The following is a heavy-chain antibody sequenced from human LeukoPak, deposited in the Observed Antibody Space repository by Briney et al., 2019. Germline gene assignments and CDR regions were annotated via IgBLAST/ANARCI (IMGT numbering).Heavy chain of an antibody. CDR3: ARQYYYGSGSPTAFDI. Sequence: GESLKISCKGSGYSFTTYWVGWLRQMPGKGLEWMGTIYPGDSDTRYSPSFQGQVTISADKSISTAYLQWSSLEASDTAMYYCARQYYYGSGSPTAFDIWGQGTMVTVSS. CDR1: GYSFTTYW. D-gene: IGHD3-10*01. CDR2: IYPGDSDT. J-gene: IGHJ3*02. V-gene: IGHV5-51*01.